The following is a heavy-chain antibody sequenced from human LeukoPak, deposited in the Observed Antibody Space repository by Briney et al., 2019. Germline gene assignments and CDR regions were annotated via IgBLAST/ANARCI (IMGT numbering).Heavy chain of an antibody. CDR3: ARDWSPSHYDFWSGSARDDY. Sequence: GASVKVSCKASGYTFTSCYMHWVRQAPGQGLEWMGIINPSGGSTSYAQKFQGRVTMTRDTSTSTVYMELSSLRSEDTAVYYCARDWSPSHYDFWSGSARDDYWGQGTLVTVSS. CDR2: INPSGGST. V-gene: IGHV1-46*01. CDR1: GYTFTSCY. J-gene: IGHJ4*02. D-gene: IGHD3-3*01.